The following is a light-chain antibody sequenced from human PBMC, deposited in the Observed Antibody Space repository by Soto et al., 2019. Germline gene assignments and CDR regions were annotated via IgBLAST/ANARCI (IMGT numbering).Light chain of an antibody. V-gene: IGKV3-15*01. CDR2: GAS. J-gene: IGKJ4*01. CDR1: QSLNSN. CDR3: QQCNTWPLT. Sequence: EIVLTQSPATLSVSPGDRVTLSCRASQSLNSNLAWFQQKPGQVPRLLIYGASTRATGVPARFSASASGTEFTLTISSLQSEDFAVYYCQQCNTWPLTFGGGTRVEIK.